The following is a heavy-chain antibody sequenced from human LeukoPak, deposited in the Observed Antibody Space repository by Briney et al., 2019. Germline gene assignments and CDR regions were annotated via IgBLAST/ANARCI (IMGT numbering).Heavy chain of an antibody. CDR3: ARDVDTSSHSSQLDP. D-gene: IGHD5-18*01. V-gene: IGHV3-33*01. Sequence: GGSLRLSCATAGFTFSPLGIHWVRQTPGKGLEWAAAIQSDGSKQYYGDSVKGRFPISRDSSKNTVYLQMNSLRDEDTGVYYCARDVDTSSHSSQLDPWGQGTLVTVSS. CDR2: IQSDGSKQ. CDR1: GFTFSPLG. J-gene: IGHJ5*02.